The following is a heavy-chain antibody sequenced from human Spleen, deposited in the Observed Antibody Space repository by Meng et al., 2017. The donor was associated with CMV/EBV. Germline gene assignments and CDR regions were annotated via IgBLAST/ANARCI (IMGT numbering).Heavy chain of an antibody. Sequence: LTGTVSGGSISSGGYYWSWIRQLPGKGLEWIGYIYYSGSTYYKPSLMSRVTISVDTAKNHFSLNLSSVTAADTAVYYCARARNRAFDYWGRGTLVTVSS. CDR1: GGSISSGGYY. D-gene: IGHD1-14*01. CDR3: ARARNRAFDY. CDR2: IYYSGST. V-gene: IGHV4-31*03. J-gene: IGHJ4*02.